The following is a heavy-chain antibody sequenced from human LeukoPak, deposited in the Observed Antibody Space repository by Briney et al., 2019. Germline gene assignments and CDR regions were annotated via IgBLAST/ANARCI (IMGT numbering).Heavy chain of an antibody. CDR1: GFTFSSYS. CDR2: ISSSSSYI. Sequence: GRSLRLSCAASGFTFSSYSMNWVRQAPGKGLEWVSSISSSSSYIYYADSVKGRFTISRDNAKNSLYLQMNSLRAEDTAVYYCALTGYSYGFDYWGQGTLVTVSS. V-gene: IGHV3-21*01. J-gene: IGHJ4*02. D-gene: IGHD5-18*01. CDR3: ALTGYSYGFDY.